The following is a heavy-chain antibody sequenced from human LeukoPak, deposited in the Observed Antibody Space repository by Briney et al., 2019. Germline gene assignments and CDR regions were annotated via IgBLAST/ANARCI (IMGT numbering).Heavy chain of an antibody. Sequence: GGSLRLSCAASGFTLSSYAMGWVRQAPGKGLEWVSAISDSGNTYHADSVKGRFTISRDSSKNTLFLQMNRLRPEDAAVYYCAKAPVTTCRGAYCYPFDYWGQGTLVTVSS. J-gene: IGHJ4*02. CDR1: GFTLSSYA. CDR2: ISDSGNT. CDR3: AKAPVTTCRGAYCYPFDY. V-gene: IGHV3-23*01. D-gene: IGHD2-21*01.